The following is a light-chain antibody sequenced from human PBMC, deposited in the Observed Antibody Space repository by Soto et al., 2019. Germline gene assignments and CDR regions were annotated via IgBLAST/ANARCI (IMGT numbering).Light chain of an antibody. CDR2: DAS. CDR3: QQYNSYSWT. V-gene: IGKV1-5*01. Sequence: DVQMTQSPSTLSASVGDTVTVTCRASQSVSGWLAWYQQKPGKAPTLLIYDASTLESGVPSRFSGSGFGTDFTLTISTLQPEDFGTYYCQQYNSYSWTFGQGTKVDIK. J-gene: IGKJ1*01. CDR1: QSVSGW.